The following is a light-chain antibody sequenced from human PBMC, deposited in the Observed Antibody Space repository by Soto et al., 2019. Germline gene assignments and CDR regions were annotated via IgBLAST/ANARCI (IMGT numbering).Light chain of an antibody. J-gene: IGLJ2*01. V-gene: IGLV1-40*01. Sequence: QSVLTQPPSVSGAPGQRVTISCTGSSSNIGAGYDVHWYQQLPGTAPKLLIYGNSNRPSGVPDRFSGSKSGNTASLTVSGLQAEDEADYYCGSYAGSNNMLFGGGTKVTVL. CDR3: GSYAGSNNML. CDR2: GNS. CDR1: SSNIGAGYD.